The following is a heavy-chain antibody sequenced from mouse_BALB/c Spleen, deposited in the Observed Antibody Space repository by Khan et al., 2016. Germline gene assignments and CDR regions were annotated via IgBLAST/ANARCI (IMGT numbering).Heavy chain of an antibody. V-gene: IGHV9-3*02. Sequence: QIQLVQSGPELKKPGETVKISCKAPGYTFTNYGMNWVKQAPGKGLKWMGWINTNTGEPTYAEEFKGRFAFSLETSASTVYLQINNLKNEDTATXYCAEDYYGSNWFAYWGQGTLVTVSA. D-gene: IGHD1-1*01. J-gene: IGHJ3*01. CDR1: GYTFTNYG. CDR2: INTNTGEP. CDR3: AEDYYGSNWFAY.